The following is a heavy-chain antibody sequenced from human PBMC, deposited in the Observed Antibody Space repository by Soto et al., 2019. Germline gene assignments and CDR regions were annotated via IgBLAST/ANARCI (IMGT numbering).Heavy chain of an antibody. J-gene: IGHJ4*02. V-gene: IGHV1-2*04. CDR3: ARSVSGSYYDY. CDR2: INPNSGST. CDR1: GCTFSSYT. Sequence: ASVKVSCKASGCTFSSYTISWVRQAPGQGLEWMGWINPNSGSTNYAQKFQGWVTMTRDTSISTAYMELSRLRSDDTAVYYCARSVSGSYYDYWGQGTLVTVSS. D-gene: IGHD1-26*01.